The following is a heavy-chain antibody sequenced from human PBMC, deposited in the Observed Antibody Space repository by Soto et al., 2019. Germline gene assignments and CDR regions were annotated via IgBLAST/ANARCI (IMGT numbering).Heavy chain of an antibody. D-gene: IGHD4-4*01. CDR2: IIPLIGTA. CDR1: GGTFSTYG. V-gene: IGHV1-69*18. J-gene: IGHJ6*02. CDR3: ASVVMTTVPASFYYGLDV. Sequence: QVQLVQSGAEVRKPGSSVTVSCKASGGTFSTYGITWVRQAPGQGLEWMGNIIPLIGTANQAQRFRGRVTITADESTTTAYMELTSLRSEDTAVYYCASVVMTTVPASFYYGLDVWGQGTTVTVSS.